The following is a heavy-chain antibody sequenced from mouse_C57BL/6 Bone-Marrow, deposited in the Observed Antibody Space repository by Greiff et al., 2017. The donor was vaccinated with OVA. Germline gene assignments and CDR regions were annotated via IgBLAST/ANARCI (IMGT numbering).Heavy chain of an antibody. CDR3: TSDHWDVF. Sequence: VQRVESGAELVRPGASVTLSCKASGSTFTDYEMHWVKQTPVHGLEWIGAIDPETGGTAYNQKFKGKAILTADKSSSTAYMALRSLTTDDSAVYYCTSDHWDVFWGQGTTLTVSS. CDR1: GSTFTDYE. J-gene: IGHJ2*01. D-gene: IGHD4-1*01. CDR2: IDPETGGT. V-gene: IGHV1-15*01.